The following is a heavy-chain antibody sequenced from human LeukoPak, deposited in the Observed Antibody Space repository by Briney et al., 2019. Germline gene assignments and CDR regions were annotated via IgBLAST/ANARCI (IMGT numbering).Heavy chain of an antibody. V-gene: IGHV4-38-2*02. J-gene: IGHJ4*02. CDR2: IDHSGST. Sequence: PSETLSLTCTVSGYSISSGYYWGWIRQPPGKGLEWTGSIDHSGSTYYNPSLKSRITISVDTSKNQFSLKLSSVTAADTAVYYCARGDRALFDYWGQGTLVTVSS. CDR3: ARGDRALFDY. CDR1: GYSISSGYY.